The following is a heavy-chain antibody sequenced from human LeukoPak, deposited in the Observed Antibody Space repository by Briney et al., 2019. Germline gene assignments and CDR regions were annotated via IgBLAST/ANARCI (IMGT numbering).Heavy chain of an antibody. CDR3: ARDSGAAGTFDY. J-gene: IGHJ4*02. D-gene: IGHD6-13*01. V-gene: IGHV1-2*02. Sequence: ASVTVSCKASGYTFTGYYMHWVRQAPGQGLEWMGWINPNSGDTHYAQKFQGRVTMTRDTSISTAYMELSRLRSDDTAVYYCARDSGAAGTFDYWGQGTLVTVSS. CDR2: INPNSGDT. CDR1: GYTFTGYY.